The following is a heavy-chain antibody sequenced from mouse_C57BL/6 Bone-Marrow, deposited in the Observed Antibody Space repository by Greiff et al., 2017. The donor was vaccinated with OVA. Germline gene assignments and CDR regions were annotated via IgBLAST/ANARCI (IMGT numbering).Heavy chain of an antibody. CDR3: ARGDFYYYGSEGYYFDY. Sequence: QVQLQQSGAELVRPGASVKLSCKASGYTFTDYYINWVKQRPGQGLEWIARIYPGSGNTYYNEKFKGQATLTAEKSSSTAYMPLSSLTSEDSAVYFCARGDFYYYGSEGYYFDYWGQGTTLTVSS. CDR2: IYPGSGNT. D-gene: IGHD1-1*01. V-gene: IGHV1-76*01. CDR1: GYTFTDYY. J-gene: IGHJ2*01.